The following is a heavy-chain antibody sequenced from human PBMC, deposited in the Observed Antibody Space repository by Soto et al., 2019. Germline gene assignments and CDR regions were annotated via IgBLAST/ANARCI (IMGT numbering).Heavy chain of an antibody. D-gene: IGHD2-8*01. CDR2: ISGSGGTT. V-gene: IGHV3-23*01. J-gene: IGHJ4*02. Sequence: EVHLLDSGGGLVQPGGSLTLSCVASGFIFDTYAMSWVRQAPGKGLEWVSAISGSGGTTYYADSVKGRLTISRDNSKNILYLQLTSLRVEDTYVYYCEKGRGRFKSGVQKPFDSWGQGTLVTVSA. CDR3: EKGRGRFKSGVQKPFDS. CDR1: GFIFDTYA.